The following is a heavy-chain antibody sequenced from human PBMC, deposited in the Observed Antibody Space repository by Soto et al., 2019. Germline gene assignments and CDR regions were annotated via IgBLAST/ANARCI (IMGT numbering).Heavy chain of an antibody. J-gene: IGHJ1*01. CDR3: AREDSSGYYYHEGYFQH. D-gene: IGHD3-22*01. V-gene: IGHV1-18*01. CDR2: ISAYNGNT. Sequence: ASVKVSCKASGYTFTSYGISWVRQAPGQGLEWMGWISAYNGNTNYAQKLQGRVTMTTDTSTSTAYMELRSLRSDDTAVYYCAREDSSGYYYHEGYFQHWGQGTLVTVSS. CDR1: GYTFTSYG.